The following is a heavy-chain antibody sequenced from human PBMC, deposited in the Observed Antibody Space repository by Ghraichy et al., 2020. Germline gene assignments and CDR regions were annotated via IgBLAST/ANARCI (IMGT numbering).Heavy chain of an antibody. Sequence: GGSLRLSCAASGFTFSSYDMHWVRQVEGKSLEWVSAIGTAGDTLYPASVMGRFTISRDDAKNTMFLQMTSLTVGDTGLYYCARDGRQFALVLGEESDYVDYWGHGTLVTVSS. CDR1: GFTFSSYD. D-gene: IGHD3-10*01. V-gene: IGHV3-13*01. J-gene: IGHJ4*01. CDR3: ARDGRQFALVLGEESDYVDY. CDR2: IGTAGDT.